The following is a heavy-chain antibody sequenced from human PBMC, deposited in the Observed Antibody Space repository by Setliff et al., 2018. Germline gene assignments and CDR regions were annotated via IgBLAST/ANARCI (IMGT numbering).Heavy chain of an antibody. V-gene: IGHV4-61*09. CDR3: GRYDYYYYYMDV. D-gene: IGHD1-1*01. CDR2: IYTSGGT. Sequence: NPSETQSLTCTVSDVSISGTNYWSWIRQPAGKGLEWIGYIYTSGGTNYNPSLKSRVTISVDASKNQFSLKLNSVTAADTAVYYCGRYDYYYYYMDVWGKGTTVTVSS. J-gene: IGHJ6*03. CDR1: DVSISGTNY.